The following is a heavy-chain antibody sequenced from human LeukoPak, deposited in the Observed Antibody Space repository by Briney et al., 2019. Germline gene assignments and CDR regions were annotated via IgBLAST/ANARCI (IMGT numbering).Heavy chain of an antibody. CDR1: GFTFDDYA. CDR2: ISWNSGSI. CDR3: AKAGSSWDAIDY. J-gene: IGHJ4*02. D-gene: IGHD6-13*01. Sequence: GGSLRLSCAASGFTFDDYAMHWVRQAPGKGLEWVSGISWNSGSIGYADSVKGRFTISRDNAKNSLYLQMNSLRAEDMALYYCAKAGSSWDAIDYWGQGTLVTVSS. V-gene: IGHV3-9*03.